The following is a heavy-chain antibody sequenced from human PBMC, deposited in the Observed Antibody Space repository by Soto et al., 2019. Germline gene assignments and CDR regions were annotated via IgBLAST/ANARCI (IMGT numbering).Heavy chain of an antibody. CDR2: ISYDGSNK. Sequence: PGGSLRLSCAASGFTFSSYGMHWVRQAPGKGLEWVAVISYDGSNKYYADSVKGRFTISRDNSKNTLYLQMNSLRAEDTAVYYCAKDECSSTSCYYFDYWGQGTLVTVSS. CDR3: AKDECSSTSCYYFDY. J-gene: IGHJ4*02. V-gene: IGHV3-30*18. CDR1: GFTFSSYG. D-gene: IGHD2-2*01.